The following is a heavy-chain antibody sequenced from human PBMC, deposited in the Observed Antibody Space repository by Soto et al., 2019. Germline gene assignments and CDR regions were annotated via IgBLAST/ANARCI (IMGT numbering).Heavy chain of an antibody. CDR1: GGSISSSSYY. CDR2: IYDSGST. CDR3: ARAGIAAAGTIY. Sequence: SETLSLTCSVSGGSISSSSYYWGWIRQPPGKGLEWIGSIYDSGSTNYNPSRKSRVTISIDTSKNQFSLKLSSVTAADTAVYYCARAGIAAAGTIYWGQETLVTVSS. J-gene: IGHJ4*02. V-gene: IGHV4-39*07. D-gene: IGHD6-13*01.